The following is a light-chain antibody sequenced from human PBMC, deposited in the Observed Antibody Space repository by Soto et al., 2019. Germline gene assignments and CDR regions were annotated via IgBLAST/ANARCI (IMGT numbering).Light chain of an antibody. CDR1: QSVSST. V-gene: IGKV3-15*01. CDR2: GAS. J-gene: IGKJ4*01. Sequence: EIVMTQSPATLSVSPGERATLSCRASQSVSSTLAWYQQKPGQAPRLLIYGASTRATGIPARFSGSGSGTEFTLTISSLESEDFAVYYCQQYNNWPLLTFGGGTKVEI. CDR3: QQYNNWPLLT.